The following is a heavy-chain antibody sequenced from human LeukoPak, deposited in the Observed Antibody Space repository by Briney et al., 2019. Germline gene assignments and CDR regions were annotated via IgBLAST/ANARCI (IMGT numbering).Heavy chain of an antibody. D-gene: IGHD3-22*01. CDR1: GFTFSSYA. J-gene: IGHJ4*02. CDR3: ARRRRYYYDSSGNRYDY. CDR2: INHSGST. V-gene: IGHV4-34*01. Sequence: PGGSLRLSCAASGFTFSSYAMSWVRQAPGKGLEWIGEINHSGSTNYNPSLKSRVTISVDTSKNQFSLKLSSVTAADTAVYYCARRRRYYYDSSGNRYDYWGQGTLVTVSS.